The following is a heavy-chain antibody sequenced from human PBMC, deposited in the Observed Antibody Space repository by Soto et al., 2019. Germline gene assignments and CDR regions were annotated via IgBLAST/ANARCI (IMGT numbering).Heavy chain of an antibody. Sequence: PGGSLRLSCAGSGFTFGDSYTSWIRQAPGKGLEWLSYISPGSRYPAYADSVKGRFTISRDNAKNSLYLQMDSLRTEDTAVYYCAKPLGLLRRAMAQGSDYWGQGTLVTVSS. V-gene: IGHV3-11*06. J-gene: IGHJ4*02. D-gene: IGHD5-18*01. CDR1: GFTFGDSY. CDR2: ISPGSRYP. CDR3: AKPLGLLRRAMAQGSDY.